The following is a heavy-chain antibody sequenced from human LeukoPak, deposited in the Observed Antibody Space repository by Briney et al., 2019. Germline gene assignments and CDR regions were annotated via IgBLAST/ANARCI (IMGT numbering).Heavy chain of an antibody. Sequence: GGSLRLSCAACGFTVSTNYMSWVRQAPGKGLEWVSVIYSRGSTYYADSVKGRFTISRDNSENTLYLQINSLRDEDTALYYCARGGPEDAFDIWGQGTMVIVSS. CDR1: GFTVSTNY. D-gene: IGHD1-14*01. CDR3: ARGGPEDAFDI. V-gene: IGHV3-66*01. J-gene: IGHJ3*02. CDR2: IYSRGST.